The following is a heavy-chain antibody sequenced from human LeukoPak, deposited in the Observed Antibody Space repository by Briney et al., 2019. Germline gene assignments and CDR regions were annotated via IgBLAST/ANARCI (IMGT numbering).Heavy chain of an antibody. D-gene: IGHD1-26*01. CDR2: TYYTSRRSN. Sequence: SQTLSLTCALSGDSLFTSGVAWNWIRQSPSRGLEWLGRTYYTSRRSNEYAVSLKSRITVNEDTSKNQFSLQLNSVTPEDTALYYCSRGRYSGFDIWGRGTTVTVSS. CDR1: GDSLFTSGVA. V-gene: IGHV6-1*01. CDR3: SRGRYSGFDI. J-gene: IGHJ3*02.